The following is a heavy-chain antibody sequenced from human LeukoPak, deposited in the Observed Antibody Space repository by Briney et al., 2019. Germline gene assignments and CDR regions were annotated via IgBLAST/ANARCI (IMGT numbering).Heavy chain of an antibody. CDR1: GYTFTGYY. V-gene: IGHV1-2*02. CDR3: AREQGYSGYDWRSDY. J-gene: IGHJ4*02. CDR2: INPNSGGT. D-gene: IGHD5-12*01. Sequence: GASVNVSCKASGYTFTGYYMHWVRQAPGQGLEWMGWINPNSGGTNYAQKFQGRVTMTRDTSISTAYMELSRLRSDDTAVYYCAREQGYSGYDWRSDYWGQGTLVTVSS.